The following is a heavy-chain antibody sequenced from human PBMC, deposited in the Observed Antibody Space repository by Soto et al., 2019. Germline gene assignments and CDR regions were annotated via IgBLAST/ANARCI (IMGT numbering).Heavy chain of an antibody. V-gene: IGHV1-69*01. CDR2: IIPIFGTA. CDR3: ASPKISGYDRDYYYHGMDV. Sequence: QVQLVQSGAEVKKPGSSVKVSCKASGGTFSSYAISWVRQAPGQGLEWMGGIIPIFGTANYAQKFQGRVTITADESTSKAYMELSSLRSEDTAVYYCASPKISGYDRDYYYHGMDVWGQGTTVTVSS. D-gene: IGHD5-12*01. J-gene: IGHJ6*02. CDR1: GGTFSSYA.